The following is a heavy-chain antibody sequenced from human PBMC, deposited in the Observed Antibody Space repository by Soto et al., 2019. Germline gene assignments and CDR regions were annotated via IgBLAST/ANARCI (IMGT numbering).Heavy chain of an antibody. D-gene: IGHD3-10*01. V-gene: IGHV5-51*01. CDR2: IYPGDSDT. Sequence: EVQLVQSGAELKKPGESLKISCKGSGYSFTNYWIGWVRQMPGEGLEWMGLIYPGDSDTRYSPSFQGQVTISADKSINTAYRQSSSLKAADTAMYYCARRITMARGVGPHAFDIWGQGTVVTVSS. CDR1: GYSFTNYW. J-gene: IGHJ3*02. CDR3: ARRITMARGVGPHAFDI.